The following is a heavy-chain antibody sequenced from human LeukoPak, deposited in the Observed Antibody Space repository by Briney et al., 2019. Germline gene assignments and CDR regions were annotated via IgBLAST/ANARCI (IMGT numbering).Heavy chain of an antibody. J-gene: IGHJ4*02. CDR3: ARAGDGYNPYFDY. CDR2: ISSSSSYI. Sequence: GGSLRLSCAASGFTFSSYSMNWVRQAPGKGLEWVSSISSSSSYIYYADSVKGRFTISRDNAKNSLYLQMNSLRAEDTAVYYCARAGDGYNPYFDYWGQGTLITVSS. V-gene: IGHV3-21*01. CDR1: GFTFSSYS. D-gene: IGHD5-24*01.